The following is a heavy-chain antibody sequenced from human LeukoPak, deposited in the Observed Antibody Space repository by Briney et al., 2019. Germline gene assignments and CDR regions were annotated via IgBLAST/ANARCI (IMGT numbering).Heavy chain of an antibody. Sequence: GGSLRLSCAASGFTFSSYAMNWVRQAPGKGLEWVGRIRSNSDGGTIAYAASVKDRFTISRDDSKTTLYLQLNSLQTADTAVYYCDTDSYDYTWGQGTLVTVSS. CDR1: GFTFSSYA. CDR2: IRSNSDGGTI. D-gene: IGHD4-11*01. V-gene: IGHV3-15*07. J-gene: IGHJ5*02. CDR3: DTDSYDYT.